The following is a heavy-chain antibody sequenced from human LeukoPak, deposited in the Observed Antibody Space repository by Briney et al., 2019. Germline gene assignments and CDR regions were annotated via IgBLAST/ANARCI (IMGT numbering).Heavy chain of an antibody. CDR1: GGSITTNSHY. CDR2: ISNSGTT. Sequence: SETLSLTCTVSGGSITTNSHYWGWIRQSPGKGLEWIGTISNSGTTYYSESFKSRVTISVDTSKNQFSLKLSSVTAADTAVYYCARVSTGSSWSNYYYGMDVWGQGTTVTVSS. J-gene: IGHJ6*02. V-gene: IGHV4-39*07. CDR3: ARVSTGSSWSNYYYGMDV. D-gene: IGHD6-13*01.